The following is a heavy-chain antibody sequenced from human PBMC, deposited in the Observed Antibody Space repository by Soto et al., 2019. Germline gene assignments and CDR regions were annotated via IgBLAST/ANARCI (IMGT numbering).Heavy chain of an antibody. V-gene: IGHV3-23*01. Sequence: EVQLLESGGGLVQPGGSLRLSCAASGFTFSNYALSWVRQAPGQGLEWVSAISYSGGNTNHADSVKGRFTTSRDNSKNTLYLQMKSLRAEDTAIYYCAKDRAPMDVWGRGTTVTVSS. CDR1: GFTFSNYA. CDR3: AKDRAPMDV. J-gene: IGHJ6*03. CDR2: ISYSGGNT.